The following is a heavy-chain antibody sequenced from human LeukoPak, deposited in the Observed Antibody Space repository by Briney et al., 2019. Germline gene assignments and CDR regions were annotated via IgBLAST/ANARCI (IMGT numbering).Heavy chain of an antibody. Sequence: GGSLRLSCAASGFTFSSYEMNWVRQAPGKGLEWVSYISSSGSTIYYADSVKGRFTISRDNAKNTLYLQMNSLRAEDTAVYYCARAYSSGWPYFDYWGQGTLVTVSS. CDR2: ISSSGSTI. V-gene: IGHV3-48*03. J-gene: IGHJ4*02. CDR3: ARAYSSGWPYFDY. CDR1: GFTFSSYE. D-gene: IGHD6-19*01.